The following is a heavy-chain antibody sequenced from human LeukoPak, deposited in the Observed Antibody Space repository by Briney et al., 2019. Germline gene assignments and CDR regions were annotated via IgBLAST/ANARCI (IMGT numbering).Heavy chain of an antibody. V-gene: IGHV4-39*01. CDR1: GGSISSSSYY. CDR3: ARHGLSAWEGVLDGYFDL. D-gene: IGHD1-26*01. CDR2: IYYSGST. Sequence: SETLSLTCTVSGGSISSSSYYWGWIRQPPGKGLECIGSIYYSGSTYYNPSLKSRITISVDSSKNQFSLRLSSVTAADTAVYYCARHGLSAWEGVLDGYFDLWGRGTLVTVCS. J-gene: IGHJ2*01.